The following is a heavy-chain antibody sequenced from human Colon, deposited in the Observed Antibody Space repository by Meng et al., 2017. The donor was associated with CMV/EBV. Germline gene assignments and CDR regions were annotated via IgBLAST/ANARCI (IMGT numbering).Heavy chain of an antibody. Sequence: GESLKISCAASGFTFSSYAMSWVRQAPGKGLEWVSALSGSGGSTYYADSVKGRFTISRDNSKNTLYLQMNSLGAEDTAVYFCAKGNYYFDYWGQGTLVTVSS. CDR1: GFTFSSYA. CDR2: LSGSGGST. V-gene: IGHV3-23*01. D-gene: IGHD1-7*01. CDR3: AKGNYYFDY. J-gene: IGHJ4*02.